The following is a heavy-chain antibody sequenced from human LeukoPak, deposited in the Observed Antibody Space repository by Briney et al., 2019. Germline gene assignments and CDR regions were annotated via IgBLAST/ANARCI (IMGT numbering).Heavy chain of an antibody. V-gene: IGHV3-33*01. D-gene: IGHD3-10*01. CDR3: ARSPITHYYGSGSYYRGFDY. CDR1: GFTFSSYG. J-gene: IGHJ4*02. CDR2: IWYDGSNK. Sequence: GRSLRLSCAASGFTFSSYGMHWVRQAPGKGLEWVAVIWYDGSNKYYADSVKGRFTISRDNSKNTLYLQMNSLRAEDTAVYYCARSPITHYYGSGSYYRGFDYWGQGTLVTVSS.